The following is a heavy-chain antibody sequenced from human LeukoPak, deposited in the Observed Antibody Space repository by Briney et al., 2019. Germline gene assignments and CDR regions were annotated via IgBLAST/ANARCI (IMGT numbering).Heavy chain of an antibody. D-gene: IGHD5-18*01. CDR2: INSHGGST. J-gene: IGHJ4*02. CDR3: ARGGGYSYDYFDY. Sequence: GGSLRLSCAASGFTFSSYWMHWVRQAPGKGLVWVSRINSHGGSTTYADSVKGRFTISRDNAKNTLYLQMNSLRADDTAVYYCARGGGYSYDYFDYWGQGTLVTVSS. CDR1: GFTFSSYW. V-gene: IGHV3-74*01.